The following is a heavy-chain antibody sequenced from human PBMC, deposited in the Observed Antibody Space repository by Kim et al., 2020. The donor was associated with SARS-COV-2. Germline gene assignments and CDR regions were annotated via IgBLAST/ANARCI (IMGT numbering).Heavy chain of an antibody. V-gene: IGHV4-59*01. CDR1: GGSISGYY. D-gene: IGHD3-10*01. J-gene: IGHJ5*02. CDR2: IYYSGSA. CDR3: AGYGSGSYYNWFDP. Sequence: SETLSLTCTVSGGSISGYYWSWMRQPPGKGLEWIGYIYYSGSADYNPSLKSRVTISVDTSKNQFSLRLSSVTAADTAVYYCAGYGSGSYYNWFDPWGQGT.